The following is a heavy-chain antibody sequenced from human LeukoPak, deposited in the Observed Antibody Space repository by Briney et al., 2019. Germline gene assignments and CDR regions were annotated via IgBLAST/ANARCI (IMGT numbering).Heavy chain of an antibody. Sequence: GGTLRLSCAASGFTFSTYAMSWVRQAPGKGLEWVSAISGGGDNTYYSDSVKGRVTISRDNSKSTLYLQMNSLRAEDTAVYYCANRPPNNWYDFWGQGTLVTVSS. J-gene: IGHJ5*01. CDR1: GFTFSTYA. CDR2: ISGGGDNT. CDR3: ANRPPNNWYDF. V-gene: IGHV3-23*01.